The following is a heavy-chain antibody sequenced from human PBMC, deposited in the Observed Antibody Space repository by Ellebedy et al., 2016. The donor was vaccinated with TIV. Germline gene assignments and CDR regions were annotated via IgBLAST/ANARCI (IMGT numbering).Heavy chain of an antibody. Sequence: MPSETLSLTCTVSGGSISSSSYYWGWIRQPPGKGLEWIGSIYYSGSTYYNPSLKSRVTISVDTSKNQFSLKLSSVTAADTAVYYCAGCTVTPTRHYYYGMDVWGQGTLFTVSS. CDR2: IYYSGST. D-gene: IGHD4-17*01. V-gene: IGHV4-39*07. CDR1: GGSISSSSYY. CDR3: AGCTVTPTRHYYYGMDV. J-gene: IGHJ6*02.